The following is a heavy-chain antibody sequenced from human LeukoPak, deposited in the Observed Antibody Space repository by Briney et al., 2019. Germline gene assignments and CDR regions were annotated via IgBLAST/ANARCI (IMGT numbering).Heavy chain of an antibody. CDR3: ARADHGWYTFDY. CDR1: GFTFSNYA. V-gene: IGHV3-33*01. J-gene: IGHJ4*02. CDR2: IWYDGSNK. Sequence: PGGSLRLSCAASGFTFSNYAMHWVRQAPGKGLEWVAVIWYDGSNKYYTDSVKGRFTISRDNSKNTLFLQMNSLRVEDTAVYSCARADHGWYTFDYWGQGTLVTVPS. D-gene: IGHD6-19*01.